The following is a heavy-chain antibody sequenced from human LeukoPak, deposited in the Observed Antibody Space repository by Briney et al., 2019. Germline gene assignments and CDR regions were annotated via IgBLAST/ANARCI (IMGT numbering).Heavy chain of an antibody. CDR3: ARGGDPLFVTYYYYYMDV. Sequence: SQTLSLTCAVSGGSISSGGYSWSWIRQPPGKGLEWIGYIYYSGSTYYNPSLKSRVTISVDTSKNQFSLKLSSVTAADTAVYYCARGGDPLFVTYYYYYMDVWGKGTTVTISS. V-gene: IGHV4-30-4*07. D-gene: IGHD3-10*01. J-gene: IGHJ6*03. CDR2: IYYSGST. CDR1: GGSISSGGYS.